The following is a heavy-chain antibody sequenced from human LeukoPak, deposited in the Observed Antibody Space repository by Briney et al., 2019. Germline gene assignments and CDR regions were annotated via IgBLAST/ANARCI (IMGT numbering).Heavy chain of an antibody. D-gene: IGHD3-3*01. CDR3: ARRARRGGAISGVVDY. J-gene: IGHJ4*02. V-gene: IGHV1-69*13. Sequence: SVKVSCKASGGTFSSYAISWVRQARGQGLEWMGGIIPIFGTAKYAQKFQGRVTITADESTSTAYMELSSLRSEDTAVYYCARRARRGGAISGVVDYWGQGTLVTVSS. CDR2: IIPIFGTA. CDR1: GGTFSSYA.